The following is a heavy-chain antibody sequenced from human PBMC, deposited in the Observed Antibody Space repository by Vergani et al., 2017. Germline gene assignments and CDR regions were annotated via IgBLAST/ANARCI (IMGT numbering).Heavy chain of an antibody. CDR2: IYYSGST. Sequence: QVQLQESGPGLVKPSETLSLTCTVSGGSISSYYWSWIRQSPGKGLEWVGFIYYSGSTNYNPSLKSRVTISMDTSKNQFSLKLNSVTAADTAVYYCASLKLRDAYFMDVWGKGTTVTVSS. CDR3: ASLKLRDAYFMDV. D-gene: IGHD4-17*01. J-gene: IGHJ6*03. V-gene: IGHV4-59*01. CDR1: GGSISSYY.